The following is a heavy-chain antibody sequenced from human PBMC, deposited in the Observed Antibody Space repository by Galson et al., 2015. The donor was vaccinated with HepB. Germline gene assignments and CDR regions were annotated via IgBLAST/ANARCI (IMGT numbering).Heavy chain of an antibody. J-gene: IGHJ4*02. CDR1: GFTFSSYA. CDR3: ARDRYYYDSSGRRGSFDY. D-gene: IGHD3-22*01. CDR2: ISYDGSNK. Sequence: SLRLSCAASGFTFSSYAMHWARQAPGKGLEWVAVISYDGSNKYYADSVKGRFTIYRDNSKNTLYLQMNSLRAEDTAVYYCARDRYYYDSSGRRGSFDYWGQGTLVTVSS. V-gene: IGHV3-30*04.